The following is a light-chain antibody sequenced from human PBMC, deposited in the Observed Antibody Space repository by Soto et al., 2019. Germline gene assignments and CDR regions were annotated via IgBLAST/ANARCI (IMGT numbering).Light chain of an antibody. CDR1: QSVSSSY. CDR2: GAS. Sequence: EIVLTQSPGTRSLSPGERTTLSCRASQSVSSSYLVWYQQKPGQAPRLLIYGASSRATGIPDRFSGSGSGTDFTLTISRLEPEDFAVYYCQQYGSSPQTFGQGTKLEIK. CDR3: QQYGSSPQT. J-gene: IGKJ2*01. V-gene: IGKV3-20*01.